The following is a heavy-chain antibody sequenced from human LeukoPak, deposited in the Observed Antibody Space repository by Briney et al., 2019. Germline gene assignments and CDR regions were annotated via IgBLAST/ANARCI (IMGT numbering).Heavy chain of an antibody. D-gene: IGHD3-16*02. J-gene: IGHJ3*02. CDR3: ARVPREIASI. Sequence: GASVKVSCKASGYTFTSYDINWVRQATGQGLEWMGYMNPASGNTGYAQKFQGRVTMTTDTSISTAYMELSSLRSEDTAVYYCARVPREIASIWGQGTMATVSS. CDR1: GYTFTSYD. V-gene: IGHV1-8*01. CDR2: MNPASGNT.